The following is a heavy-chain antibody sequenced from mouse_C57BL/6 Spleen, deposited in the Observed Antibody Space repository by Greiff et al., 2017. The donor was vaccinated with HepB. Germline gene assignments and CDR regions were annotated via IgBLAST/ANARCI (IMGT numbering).Heavy chain of an antibody. CDR2: IYPGSGST. Sequence: QVQLQQPGAELVKPGASVKMSCKASGYTFTSYWITWVKQRPGQGLEWIGDIYPGSGSTNYNEKFKSKATLTVDTSSSTAYRQRSSLTSEDSAVYYCASRSYDYLFDYWGQGTTLTVSS. CDR3: ASRSYDYLFDY. D-gene: IGHD2-4*01. CDR1: GYTFTSYW. V-gene: IGHV1-55*01. J-gene: IGHJ2*01.